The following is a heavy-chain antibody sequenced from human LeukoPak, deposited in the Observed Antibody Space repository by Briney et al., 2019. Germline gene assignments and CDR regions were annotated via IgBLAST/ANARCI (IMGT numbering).Heavy chain of an antibody. CDR3: ARVNPLLLWFGELFSG. Sequence: GASVKVSCKASGYTFTGYGISWVRQAPGQEREWMGWISAYNGNTNYAQKLQGRVTMTTDTSTSTAYMELRSLRSDDTAVYYCARVNPLLLWFGELFSGWGQGTLVTVSS. CDR1: GYTFTGYG. D-gene: IGHD3-10*01. V-gene: IGHV1-18*01. J-gene: IGHJ4*02. CDR2: ISAYNGNT.